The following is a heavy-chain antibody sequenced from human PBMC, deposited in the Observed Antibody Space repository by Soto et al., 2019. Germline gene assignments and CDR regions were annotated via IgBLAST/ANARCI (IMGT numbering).Heavy chain of an antibody. CDR3: ARSQLHQWLATYYYYGMDL. Sequence: QSCGSVRLCGAAAGCAFSSGGMHFVRQTPGKGLEWVAVIWYDGSNKYYADSVKGRFTISRDNSKNTLYLQMNSLRAEDTAVYYCARSQLHQWLATYYYYGMDLWGKGTTVTVSS. CDR2: IWYDGSNK. CDR1: GCAFSSGG. J-gene: IGHJ6*04. V-gene: IGHV3-33*01. D-gene: IGHD6-19*01.